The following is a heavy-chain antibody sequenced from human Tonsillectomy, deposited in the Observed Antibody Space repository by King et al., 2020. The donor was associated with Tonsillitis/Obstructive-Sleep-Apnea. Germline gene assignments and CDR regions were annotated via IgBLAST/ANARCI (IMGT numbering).Heavy chain of an antibody. V-gene: IGHV3-11*01. CDR1: GFTFSDYY. D-gene: IGHD2-21*01. CDR2: ISSGGSSK. J-gene: IGHJ6*03. CDR3: ARGIHSSYYYMDG. Sequence: VQLVESGGGLVRPGGSLRLSCAASGFTFSDYYMSWIRQAPGKGLEWISYISSGGSSKFYADSVEGRFTISRDNARNSLYLQMISLGAEDTAVYYCARGIHSSYYYMDGWGKGTTVTVSS.